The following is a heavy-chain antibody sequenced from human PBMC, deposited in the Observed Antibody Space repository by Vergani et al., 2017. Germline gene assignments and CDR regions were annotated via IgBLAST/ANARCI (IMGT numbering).Heavy chain of an antibody. CDR2: ISGSAYST. V-gene: IGHV3-23*01. J-gene: IGHJ6*02. CDR1: GFTFSSYA. D-gene: IGHD3-10*01. Sequence: EVQVLESGGGLVQPGGSLRLSCAASGFTFSSYAMSWVRQAPGKGLEWVSAISGSAYSTYYADSVKGRFTISRDNSKHPLYLQMDSLRAADTAVYYCAKGDNMVYYGMDVWGQGTTVTVSS. CDR3: AKGDNMVYYGMDV.